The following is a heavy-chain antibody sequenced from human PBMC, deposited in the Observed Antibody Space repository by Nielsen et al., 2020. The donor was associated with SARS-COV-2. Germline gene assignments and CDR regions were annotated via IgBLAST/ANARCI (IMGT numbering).Heavy chain of an antibody. V-gene: IGHV3-7*05. Sequence: GESLKISCAASGFTFSSYWMSWVRQAPGKGLEWVANIKQDGSEKYYVDSVKGRFTISRDNAKNSLYLQMNSLRAEDTAVYYCAKEMGDSSSWSYYFDYWGQGTLVTVSS. CDR1: GFTFSSYW. CDR2: IKQDGSEK. D-gene: IGHD6-13*01. CDR3: AKEMGDSSSWSYYFDY. J-gene: IGHJ4*02.